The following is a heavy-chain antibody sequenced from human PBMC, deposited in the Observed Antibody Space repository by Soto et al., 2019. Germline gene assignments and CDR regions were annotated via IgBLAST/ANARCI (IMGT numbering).Heavy chain of an antibody. Sequence: QVQLQESGPGLVRPSATLSLTCTVSGASLTSGSYYWSWVRQPPGKGLEWIAYIYRSGSTNYNPTIKSRATKSVETSKNQFSLRLTSVAHADTAMYYCARWKYSYADLPGDWFDSWGQGTLVTVSS. CDR3: ARWKYSYADLPGDWFDS. CDR2: IYRSGST. D-gene: IGHD3-16*01. J-gene: IGHJ5*01. CDR1: GASLTSGSYY. V-gene: IGHV4-61*01.